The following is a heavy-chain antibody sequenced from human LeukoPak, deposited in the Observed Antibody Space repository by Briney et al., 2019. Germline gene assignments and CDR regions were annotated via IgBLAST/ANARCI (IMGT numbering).Heavy chain of an antibody. V-gene: IGHV3-74*01. CDR1: GFTFSSYW. D-gene: IGHD6-19*01. CDR2: INSDGSGT. Sequence: GGSLRLSCAASGFTFSSYWMHWVRQAPGKGLVWVSRINSDGSGTSYADSVKGRFTISRDNAKNTLYLQMNSLRAEDTAVYYCARGGYSSGWYIENWFDPWGQGTLVTVSS. CDR3: ARGGYSSGWYIENWFDP. J-gene: IGHJ5*02.